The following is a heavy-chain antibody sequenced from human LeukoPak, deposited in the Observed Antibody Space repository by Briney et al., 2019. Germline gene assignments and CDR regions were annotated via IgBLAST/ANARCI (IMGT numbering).Heavy chain of an antibody. CDR3: ASLTPISHDYGDLN. CDR2: IYYSGST. Sequence: SETLSLTCTVSGGSISSSSYYWGWIRQPPGKGLEWIGSIYYSGSTYYNPSLKRRVTISVDTSKNQFSLKLSSVTAADTAVYYCASLTPISHDYGDLNWGQGTLVTVSS. CDR1: GGSISSSSYY. J-gene: IGHJ4*02. V-gene: IGHV4-39*01. D-gene: IGHD4-17*01.